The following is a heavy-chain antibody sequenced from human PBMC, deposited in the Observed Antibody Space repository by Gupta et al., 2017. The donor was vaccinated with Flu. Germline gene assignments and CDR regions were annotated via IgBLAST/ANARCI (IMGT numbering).Heavy chain of an antibody. J-gene: IGHJ4*02. CDR2: INLSNEYT. CDR3: ARDRGGSADDY. D-gene: IGHD3-16*01. V-gene: IGHV1-18*01. Sequence: WVRQAPGQGLELMGWINLSNEYTIYAQKIQGRATITTDTSTSTAFLELRSLRSDDTAVYYCARDRGGSADDYWGQGTLVTVSS.